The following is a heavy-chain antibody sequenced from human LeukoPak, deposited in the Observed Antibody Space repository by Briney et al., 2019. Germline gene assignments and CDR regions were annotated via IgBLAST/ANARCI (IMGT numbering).Heavy chain of an antibody. CDR1: GIIFSSYA. CDR3: AKVTGTYGGYYYGMDV. Sequence: PGGSLRLSCVASGIIFSSYAMSCVRQAPGKGLEWVSAISASGGSTHHADSVRGRFTTSRDNSKNTLYLQMNSLRAEDTAGYYCAKVTGTYGGYYYGMDVWGQGTTVTVSS. CDR2: ISASGGST. J-gene: IGHJ6*02. D-gene: IGHD2-21*01. V-gene: IGHV3-23*01.